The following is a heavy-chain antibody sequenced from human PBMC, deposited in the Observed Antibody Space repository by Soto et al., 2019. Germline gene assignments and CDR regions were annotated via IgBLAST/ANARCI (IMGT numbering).Heavy chain of an antibody. J-gene: IGHJ4*02. Sequence: GGSLRLSCAASGFTFSYYGVHWVHQAPGKGLEWVALIWYDGSKKYYADSVKGRFTISRDNSKNTLYLQLNSLRVEDTAVYYCARDASYDSLSGYYAGEIDYWGQGTLVTVSS. CDR3: ARDASYDSLSGYYAGEIDY. CDR2: IWYDGSKK. CDR1: GFTFSYYG. V-gene: IGHV3-33*01. D-gene: IGHD3-3*01.